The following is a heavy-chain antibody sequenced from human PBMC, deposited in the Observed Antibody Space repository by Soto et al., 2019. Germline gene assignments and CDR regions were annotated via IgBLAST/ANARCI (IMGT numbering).Heavy chain of an antibody. CDR2: MNPNSGNT. V-gene: IGHV1-8*01. Sequence: EASVKVSCKASGYTFTSYDINWVRQATGQGLEWMGWMNPNSGNTGYAQKFQGRVTMTRNTSISTAYMELSSLRSEDTAVYYCAGSYYDFWSGYYKGNWFDPWGQGTLVTVSS. D-gene: IGHD3-3*01. CDR3: AGSYYDFWSGYYKGNWFDP. CDR1: GYTFTSYD. J-gene: IGHJ5*02.